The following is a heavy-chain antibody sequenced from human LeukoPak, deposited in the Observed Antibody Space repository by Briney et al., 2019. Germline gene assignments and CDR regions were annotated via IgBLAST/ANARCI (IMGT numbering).Heavy chain of an antibody. D-gene: IGHD4-17*01. V-gene: IGHV3-30*18. CDR3: AKDLDHDYDDYGLDY. Sequence: GGSLRLSCAASGFTFSSYVMHWVRQAPGKGLEWVALISDDGGKKYYADSVKGRFTISRDNSKNTLYLQMNSLRAEDTALYYCAKDLDHDYDDYGLDYWGQGTLVTVSS. J-gene: IGHJ4*02. CDR1: GFTFSSYV. CDR2: ISDDGGKK.